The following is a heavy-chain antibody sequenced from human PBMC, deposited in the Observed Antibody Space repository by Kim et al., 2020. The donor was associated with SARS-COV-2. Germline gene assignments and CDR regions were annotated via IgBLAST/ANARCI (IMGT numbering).Heavy chain of an antibody. CDR3: ANGWGMATIPGAFDY. CDR2: ISWNSGSI. J-gene: IGHJ4*02. D-gene: IGHD5-12*01. CDR1: GFTFDDYA. Sequence: GGSLRLSCAASGFTFDDYAMHWVRQAPGKGLEWVSGISWNSGSIGYADSVKGRFTISRDNAKNSLYLQMNSLRAEDTALYYCANGWGMATIPGAFDYWGQGTLVTVSS. V-gene: IGHV3-9*01.